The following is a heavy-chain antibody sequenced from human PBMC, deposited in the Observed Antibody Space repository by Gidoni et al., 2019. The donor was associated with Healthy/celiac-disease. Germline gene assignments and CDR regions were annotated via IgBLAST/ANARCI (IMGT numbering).Heavy chain of an antibody. D-gene: IGHD6-6*01. CDR1: GFNFSSDS. CDR3: APYSSSFDY. J-gene: IGHJ4*02. Sequence: EVQLVESGGGLVKPGGSLRLSSASSGFNFSSDSMNWGRQAPGKGREWVSSISSSSSYIYYADAVKGRVTISRDNDKNSLYLKMNSMRAEDTAVEDCAPYSSSFDYWGQGTLVTVSS. V-gene: IGHV3-21*01. CDR2: ISSSSSYI.